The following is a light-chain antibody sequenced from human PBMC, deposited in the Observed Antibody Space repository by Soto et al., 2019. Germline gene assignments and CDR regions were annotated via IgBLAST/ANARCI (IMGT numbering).Light chain of an antibody. V-gene: IGKV3-20*01. Sequence: EIVLTQSPGTLSLSPGERATLSCRASQSVSSSFLAWYQQKPGQAPRLLISGASSRAAGIPDRFGGSGSGTDFTLTISRLETEDFAVYYCQQYGSSPPYTFGLGTRLEIK. CDR3: QQYGSSPPYT. CDR1: QSVSSSF. J-gene: IGKJ2*01. CDR2: GAS.